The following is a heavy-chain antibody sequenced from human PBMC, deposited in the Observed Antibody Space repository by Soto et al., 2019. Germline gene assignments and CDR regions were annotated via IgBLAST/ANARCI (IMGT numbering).Heavy chain of an antibody. CDR3: ARAGCDGGTCYTLVGLRYGMDV. CDR2: ISYDGNNK. J-gene: IGHJ6*02. V-gene: IGHV3-30-3*01. CDR1: GFTFSNYA. D-gene: IGHD2-15*01. Sequence: QVQLVESGGGVVQPGRSLRLSCAASGFTFSNYAMYWVRQAPGKGLEWVAVISYDGNNKYYADSVKGRFTISRDNSKNTVSRQMNSLRAEDTAVYYCARAGCDGGTCYTLVGLRYGMDVWGQGTTVTVSS.